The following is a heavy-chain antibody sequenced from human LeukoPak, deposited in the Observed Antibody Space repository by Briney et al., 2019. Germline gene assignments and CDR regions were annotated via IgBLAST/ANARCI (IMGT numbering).Heavy chain of an antibody. CDR3: AKGGSGYYYGY. Sequence: GGSLRLSCAASGFTFSTYWMSWVRQAPGKGLEWVSAISGSAGSTYYADSVKGRFTISGDNSKNTLYLQMNSLRAEDTAVYYCAKGGSGYYYGYWGQGTLVTVSS. CDR1: GFTFSTYW. V-gene: IGHV3-23*01. J-gene: IGHJ4*02. CDR2: ISGSAGST. D-gene: IGHD3-22*01.